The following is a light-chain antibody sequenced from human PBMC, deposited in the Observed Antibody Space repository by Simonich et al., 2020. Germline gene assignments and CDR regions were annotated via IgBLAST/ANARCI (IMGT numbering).Light chain of an antibody. CDR1: ALPKKY. CDR3: YSTDSSGNHRV. CDR2: EDS. V-gene: IGLV3-10*01. Sequence: SYELTQPPSVSVSPGQTARINCSGDALPKKYAYWYQQKSGQAPVPVIYEDSKRPAGIPERFSGSSSGTMATLTISGAQVEDEADYYCYSTDSSGNHRVFGGGTKLTVL. J-gene: IGLJ2*01.